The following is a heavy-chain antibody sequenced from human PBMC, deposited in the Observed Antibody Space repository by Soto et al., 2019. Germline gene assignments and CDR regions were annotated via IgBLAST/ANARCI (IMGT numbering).Heavy chain of an antibody. CDR2: IHYSXRS. J-gene: IGHJ5*02. CDR1: RGSLSSYY. Sequence: XXTLSLTCTISRGSLSSYYWSWIRQPPGKGLEWMGXIHYSXRSTYNNSLKXXVTISVDXXXNQPPLKVTSVTAPDTPMYFCARVLYYGSGTSDLWGQGNRFTVSP. CDR3: ARVLYYGSGTSDL. D-gene: IGHD3-10*01. V-gene: IGHV4-59*08.